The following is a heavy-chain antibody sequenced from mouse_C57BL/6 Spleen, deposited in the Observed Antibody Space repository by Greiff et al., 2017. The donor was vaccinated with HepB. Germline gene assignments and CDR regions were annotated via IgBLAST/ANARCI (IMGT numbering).Heavy chain of an antibody. CDR2: IRSGGSYT. CDR1: GFTFSSYG. D-gene: IGHD1-1*01. J-gene: IGHJ1*03. V-gene: IGHV5-6*02. Sequence: DVKLVESGGDLVKPGGSLKLSCAASGFTFSSYGMSWVRQTPDKRLEWVATIRSGGSYTYYPESVKGRFTISRDNAKNTLDLQMSSLKSEDTAMYYCARPVTSVVTHWYFDVWGTGTTLTVSS. CDR3: ARPVTSVVTHWYFDV.